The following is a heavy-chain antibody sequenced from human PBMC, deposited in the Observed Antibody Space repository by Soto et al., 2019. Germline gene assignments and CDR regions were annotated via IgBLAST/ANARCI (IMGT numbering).Heavy chain of an antibody. J-gene: IGHJ6*02. D-gene: IGHD3-9*01. CDR2: IIPIFGTA. CDR1: GGTFSSYA. Sequence: GASVKVSCKASGGTFSSYAISWVRQAPGQGLEWMGGIIPIFGTANYAQKFQGRVTITADESTSTAYMELSSLRSEDTAVYYCARTNWELDYAILTRPPYYYYGMDVWGQGTTVTVSS. V-gene: IGHV1-69*13. CDR3: ARTNWELDYAILTRPPYYYYGMDV.